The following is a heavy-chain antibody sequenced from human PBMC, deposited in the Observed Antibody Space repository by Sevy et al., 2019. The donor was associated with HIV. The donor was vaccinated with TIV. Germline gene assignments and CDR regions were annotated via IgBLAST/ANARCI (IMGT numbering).Heavy chain of an antibody. CDR2: IRYDGSNK. Sequence: GGSLRLSCAASGFTLSSYGMHWVRQAPGKGLEWVAVIRYDGSNKYYADSVKGRFTISRDNSKNTLYLQMNSLRGEDTAVYYCAREGGYTDQGMDVWGQGTTVTVSS. V-gene: IGHV3-33*01. CDR3: AREGGYTDQGMDV. D-gene: IGHD5-12*01. CDR1: GFTLSSYG. J-gene: IGHJ6*02.